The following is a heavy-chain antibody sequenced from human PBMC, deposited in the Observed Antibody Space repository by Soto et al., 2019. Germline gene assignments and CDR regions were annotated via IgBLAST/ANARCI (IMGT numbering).Heavy chain of an antibody. D-gene: IGHD4-17*01. V-gene: IGHV1-69*13. CDR2: IIPIFGTA. CDR1: GGTFSSYA. CDR3: ARVAPTLPRRGPSTTVTTKEYYYYYYGMDV. J-gene: IGHJ6*02. Sequence: GASVKVSCKASGGTFSSYAISWVRQAPGQGLEWMGGIIPIFGTANYAQKFQGRVTITADESTSTAYMELSSLRSEDTAVYYCARVAPTLPRRGPSTTVTTKEYYYYYYGMDVWGQGTTVTVSS.